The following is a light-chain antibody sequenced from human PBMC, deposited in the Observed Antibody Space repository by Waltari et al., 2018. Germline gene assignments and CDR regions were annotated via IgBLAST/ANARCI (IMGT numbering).Light chain of an antibody. V-gene: IGKV4-1*01. Sequence: DIVLTQSPESLAVYRGERATINCKSSQSLFYTSNHKNYLAWFQQKPGQPPRLLIFWASTRESGVPDRFSASGSGTDFALTISSLQAEDVAVYYCQQYSSWTFGQGTRVDIK. CDR2: WAS. CDR3: QQYSSWT. J-gene: IGKJ1*01. CDR1: QSLFYTSNHKNY.